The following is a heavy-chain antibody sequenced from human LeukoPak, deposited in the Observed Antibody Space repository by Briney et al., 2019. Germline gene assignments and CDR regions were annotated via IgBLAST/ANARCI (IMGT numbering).Heavy chain of an antibody. CDR2: ISYDGSNK. Sequence: PGRSLRLSCAASGFTFSSYGMHWVRQAPGKGLEWVAVISYDGSNKYYADSVKGRFTISRDNSKNTLYLQMNSLRAEDTAVYYCAKDQDTAMVNWGQGTLVTVSS. V-gene: IGHV3-30*18. D-gene: IGHD5-18*01. J-gene: IGHJ4*02. CDR3: AKDQDTAMVN. CDR1: GFTFSSYG.